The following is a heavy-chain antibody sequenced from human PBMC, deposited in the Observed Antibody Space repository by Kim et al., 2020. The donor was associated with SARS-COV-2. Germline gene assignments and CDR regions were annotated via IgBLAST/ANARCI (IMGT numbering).Heavy chain of an antibody. CDR1: GGSVSSGSYY. CDR2: IYYSGST. D-gene: IGHD1-26*01. Sequence: SETLSLTCTVSGGSVSSGSYYWSWIRQPPGKGLEWIGYIYYSGSTNYNPSLKSRVTISVDTSKNQFSLKLSSVTAADTAVYYCARVHSGSYIVDYWGQGTLVTVSS. V-gene: IGHV4-61*01. CDR3: ARVHSGSYIVDY. J-gene: IGHJ4*02.